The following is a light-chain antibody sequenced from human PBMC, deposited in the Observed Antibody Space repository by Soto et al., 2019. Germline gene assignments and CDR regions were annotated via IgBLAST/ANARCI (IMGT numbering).Light chain of an antibody. V-gene: IGKV3-20*01. CDR2: GAS. Sequence: EIVLTQSPGTLSLSPGERATLSCRASQSVGSSLAWYQQRPGQAPRLLFSGASSRATGIPDRFSGSGSEADFTLTISRLEPEDFAVYYCPQYASSPRTFGQGTKVES. J-gene: IGKJ1*01. CDR3: PQYASSPRT. CDR1: QSVGSS.